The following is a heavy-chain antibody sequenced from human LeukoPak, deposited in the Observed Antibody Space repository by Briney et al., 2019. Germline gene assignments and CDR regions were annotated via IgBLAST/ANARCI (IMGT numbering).Heavy chain of an antibody. J-gene: IGHJ5*02. CDR3: ARERIAVAGTGWFDP. D-gene: IGHD6-19*01. Sequence: GASVKVSCKASGGTFGSYAISWVRQAPGQGLEWMGGIIPIFGTANYAQKFQGRVTITADESTSTAYMELSSLRSEDTAVYYCARERIAVAGTGWFDPWGQGTLVTVSS. CDR1: GGTFGSYA. V-gene: IGHV1-69*13. CDR2: IIPIFGTA.